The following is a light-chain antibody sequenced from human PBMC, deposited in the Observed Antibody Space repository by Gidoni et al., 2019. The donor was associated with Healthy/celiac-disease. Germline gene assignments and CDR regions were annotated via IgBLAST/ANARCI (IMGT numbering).Light chain of an antibody. Sequence: QSVLTQPPSASGPPAQRVTISCSGSSSNIGSNTVNWYQQLPGTAPKLLIYSNNQRPSGVPDRFSGSKSGTSASLAISGLQSEDEADYYCAAWDDSLNGRVFGGGTKLTVL. CDR1: SSNIGSNT. V-gene: IGLV1-44*01. CDR3: AAWDDSLNGRV. CDR2: SNN. J-gene: IGLJ2*01.